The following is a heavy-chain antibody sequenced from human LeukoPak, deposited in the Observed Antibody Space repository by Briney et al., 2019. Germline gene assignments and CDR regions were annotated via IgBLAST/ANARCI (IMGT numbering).Heavy chain of an antibody. CDR1: GYTFTDYY. CDR2: INPNSGGT. Sequence: GASVKVSCKTSGYTFTDYYMHWVRQAPGQGLEWMGWINPNSGGTNYAQKFQGRVTMTRDTSISTAYMELSRLRSDDTAVYYCAILDGYNRTYYFDYWGQGTLVTVSS. J-gene: IGHJ4*02. CDR3: AILDGYNRTYYFDY. D-gene: IGHD5-24*01. V-gene: IGHV1-2*02.